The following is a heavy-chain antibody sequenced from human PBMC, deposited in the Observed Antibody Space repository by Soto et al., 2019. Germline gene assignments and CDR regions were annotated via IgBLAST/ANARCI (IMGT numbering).Heavy chain of an antibody. D-gene: IGHD3-3*02. CDR1: GYSFTSYG. CDR2: ISGHNGYT. V-gene: IGHV1-18*01. Sequence: QVPLVQSGGEVKKPGASVRISCKASGYSFTSYGITWVRQAPGQGLEWMGWISGHNGYTNYAQKLEGRVTMTTDTSTTTVYMEWRSLKPDDTAGYYCARKNEAIFGTLNSHYQHGLDVWGQGTKVTVSS. CDR3: ARKNEAIFGTLNSHYQHGLDV. J-gene: IGHJ6*02.